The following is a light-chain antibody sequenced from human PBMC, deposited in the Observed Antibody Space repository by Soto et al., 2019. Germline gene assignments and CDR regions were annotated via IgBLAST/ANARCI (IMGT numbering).Light chain of an antibody. CDR3: SSYTTSSTVV. Sequence: QSALTHPASISGSPGQAITISCTGTTSDVGGYNYVSWYQQYPGQAPKLMIYDVDNRPSGVSYRFSGSNSRKTASLTISGLQAEDEADYYCSSYTTSSTVVFGGGTKVTVL. V-gene: IGLV2-14*01. CDR2: DVD. J-gene: IGLJ2*01. CDR1: TSDVGGYNY.